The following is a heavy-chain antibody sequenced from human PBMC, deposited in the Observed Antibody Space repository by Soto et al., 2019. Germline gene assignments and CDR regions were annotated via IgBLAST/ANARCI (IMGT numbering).Heavy chain of an antibody. CDR3: ARVGSSSSDFDY. D-gene: IGHD6-6*01. CDR1: GFTVSSNY. CDR2: IYSGGST. J-gene: IGHJ4*02. Sequence: EVQLVETGGGLIQPGGSLRLSCAASGFTVSSNYMSWVRQAPGKGREWVAVIYSGGSTYYADSVTGRLTISRDNSKNTLYLQMNSLRAEDTAVYYCARVGSSSSDFDYWGQGTLVTVSS. V-gene: IGHV3-53*02.